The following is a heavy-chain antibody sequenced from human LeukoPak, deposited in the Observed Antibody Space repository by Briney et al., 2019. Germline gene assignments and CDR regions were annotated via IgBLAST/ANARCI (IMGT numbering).Heavy chain of an antibody. CDR2: IYYSGST. Sequence: SETLSLTCTVSGGSISSYYWSWIRQPPGKGLEWIGYIYYSGSTNYNPSLKSRVTISVDTSKNQLSLKLSSVTAADTAVYYCARGELELSFGVDYWGQGTLVTVSS. J-gene: IGHJ4*02. V-gene: IGHV4-59*01. CDR3: ARGELELSFGVDY. CDR1: GGSISSYY. D-gene: IGHD1-7*01.